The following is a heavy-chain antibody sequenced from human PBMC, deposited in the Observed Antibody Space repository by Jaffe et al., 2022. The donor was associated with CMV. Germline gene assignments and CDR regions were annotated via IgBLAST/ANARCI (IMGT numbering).Heavy chain of an antibody. V-gene: IGHV3-15*01. Sequence: EVQLVESGGDLVKPGGSLRLSCAASGFTFSNIWMSWVRQAPGKGLEWVGRIKAKTAGGTTDYAAPVKGRFTISRDDSKNTLYLQMSSLKTEDTAVYYCTTTDVLPWSWGQGTTVTVS. D-gene: IGHD3-10*01. J-gene: IGHJ6*02. CDR3: TTTDVLPWS. CDR2: IKAKTAGGTT. CDR1: GFTFSNIW.